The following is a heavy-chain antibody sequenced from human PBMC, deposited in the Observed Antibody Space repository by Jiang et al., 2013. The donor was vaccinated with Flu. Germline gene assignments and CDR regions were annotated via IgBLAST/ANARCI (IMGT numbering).Heavy chain of an antibody. CDR1: YTFTSYA. J-gene: IGHJ3*02. Sequence: YTFTSYAMNWVADRPLGQGLEWMGWINTNTGNPTYAQGFTGRFVFSLDTSVSTAYLQISSLKAEDTAVYYCAREEIAAAGYAFDIWGQGTMVTVSS. CDR2: INTNTGNP. CDR3: AREEIAAAGYAFDI. V-gene: IGHV7-4-1*02. D-gene: IGHD6-13*01.